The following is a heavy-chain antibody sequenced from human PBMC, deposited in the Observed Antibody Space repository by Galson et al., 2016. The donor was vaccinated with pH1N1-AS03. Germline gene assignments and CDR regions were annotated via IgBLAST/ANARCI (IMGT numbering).Heavy chain of an antibody. Sequence: SLRLSCAVSGFTFGSHWMIWVRQAPGKGLEWVANTNKDGNEKYYVDSVKGRFAVSRDNAKNSLYLQMNSLRAEDTAVYYCARDRTVVAASIIYYYGMDVWGQGTTVTVSS. J-gene: IGHJ6*02. CDR1: GFTFGSHW. CDR3: ARDRTVVAASIIYYYGMDV. CDR2: TNKDGNEK. D-gene: IGHD2-2*01. V-gene: IGHV3-7*03.